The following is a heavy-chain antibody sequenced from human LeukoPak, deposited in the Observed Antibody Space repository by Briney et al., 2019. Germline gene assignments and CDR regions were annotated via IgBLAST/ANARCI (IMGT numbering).Heavy chain of an antibody. D-gene: IGHD6-6*01. CDR3: ASARRGGYYYYYYMDV. CDR2: IYSGGST. CDR1: GFTVSSNY. J-gene: IGHJ6*03. Sequence: PGGSLRLSCAASGFTVSSNYMSWVRQAPGKGLEWVSVIYSGGSTYYADSVKGRFTISRDNSKNTLYLQMNSLRAEDTAVYYCASARRGGYYYYYYMDVWGKGTTVTVSS. V-gene: IGHV3-53*01.